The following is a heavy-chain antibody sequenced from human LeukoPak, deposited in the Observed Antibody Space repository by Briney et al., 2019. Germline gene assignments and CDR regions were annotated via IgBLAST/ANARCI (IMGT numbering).Heavy chain of an antibody. CDR1: GFTFSSYG. CDR3: AKDLGFGEDRFDY. D-gene: IGHD3-10*01. Sequence: GGSLRLSCAASGFTFSSYGMHWVRQAPGKGLEWVAVIWYDGSNQYYADSVKGRFTISRDNSKNTLYLQMNSLRAEDTAVYYCAKDLGFGEDRFDYWGQGTLVTVSS. J-gene: IGHJ4*02. CDR2: IWYDGSNQ. V-gene: IGHV3-33*06.